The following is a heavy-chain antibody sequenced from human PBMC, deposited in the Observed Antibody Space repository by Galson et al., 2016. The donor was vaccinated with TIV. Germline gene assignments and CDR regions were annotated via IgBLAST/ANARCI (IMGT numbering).Heavy chain of an antibody. CDR3: TRGGGGASSFDAFDI. J-gene: IGHJ3*02. CDR1: GYSFTVYR. Sequence: SVKVSCKASGYSFTVYRVHWVRQAPGQGLEWMGWIHPQNGGANYAQKFQGRVTLTPDTSISTVYMELRRLKSDDTAVYFCTRGGGGASSFDAFDIWGQGTMVTVSS. V-gene: IGHV1-2*02. D-gene: IGHD3-16*01. CDR2: IHPQNGGA.